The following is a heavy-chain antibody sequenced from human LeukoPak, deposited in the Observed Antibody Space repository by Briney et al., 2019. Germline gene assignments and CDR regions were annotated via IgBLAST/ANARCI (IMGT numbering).Heavy chain of an antibody. D-gene: IGHD3-22*01. J-gene: IGHJ3*02. Sequence: ASVTVSCAASGYTFTNYGINWVRQAPGQGLEWMGWISAYNGNTNYAQNLQGRVTMTTDTSTSTAYMELRSLRSDDTAVYYCARDKYYDSSGSDGFDIWGQGTMVTVSS. V-gene: IGHV1-18*01. CDR3: ARDKYYDSSGSDGFDI. CDR2: ISAYNGNT. CDR1: GYTFTNYG.